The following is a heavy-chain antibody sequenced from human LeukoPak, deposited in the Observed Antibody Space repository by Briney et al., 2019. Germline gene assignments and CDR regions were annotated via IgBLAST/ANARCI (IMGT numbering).Heavy chain of an antibody. Sequence: ASVKVSCKASGYTFTSYDINWVRQATGQGLEWMGWMNPNSGNTGYAQKFQGRVTMTRNTSISTAYMELSSPRSDDTAVYYCAREFEAVVGNDAFDIWGQGTMVTVSS. CDR3: AREFEAVVGNDAFDI. CDR1: GYTFTSYD. J-gene: IGHJ3*02. D-gene: IGHD6-19*01. V-gene: IGHV1-8*01. CDR2: MNPNSGNT.